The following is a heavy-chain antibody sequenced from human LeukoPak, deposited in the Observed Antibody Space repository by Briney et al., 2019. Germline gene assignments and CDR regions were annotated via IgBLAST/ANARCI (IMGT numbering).Heavy chain of an antibody. D-gene: IGHD3-16*02. J-gene: IGHJ4*02. CDR1: GFTFSSYW. CDR2: INTDGSST. Sequence: QAGGSLRLSCAASGFTFSSYWMHWVRQAPGKGLVWVSRINTDGSSTSYADSVKGRFTISRDNAKNTLYLQMNSLRAEDTAVYYCARMIGLGEVSPYFDYWGQGTLVTVSS. V-gene: IGHV3-74*01. CDR3: ARMIGLGEVSPYFDY.